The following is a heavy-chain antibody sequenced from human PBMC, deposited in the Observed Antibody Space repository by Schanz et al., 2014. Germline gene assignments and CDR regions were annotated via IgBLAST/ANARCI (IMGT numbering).Heavy chain of an antibody. CDR1: GFSLDIFA. D-gene: IGHD6-13*01. CDR3: AKSQGSSFDS. J-gene: IGHJ4*02. V-gene: IGHV3-23*01. CDR2: FDAHDGRA. Sequence: EVHLLESGGGLVEPGGSLRLSCATSGFSLDIFAVSWVRQAPGKGLEWVSGFDAHDGRAYYADSAKGRSTISRDNSKSTLYVEMNSLRVEDTAVYYCAKSQGSSFDSWGQGTLVTVSS.